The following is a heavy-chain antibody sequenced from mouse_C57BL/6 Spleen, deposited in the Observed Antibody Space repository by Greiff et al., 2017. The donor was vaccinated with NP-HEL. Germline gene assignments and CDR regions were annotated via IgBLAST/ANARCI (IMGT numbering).Heavy chain of an antibody. V-gene: IGHV1-22*01. CDR3: ASRSNPYAMDY. Sequence: VHLKQSGPELVKPGASVKLSCKASGYTFTDYNMHWVKQSPGKSLEWIGYINPNNGGTSYNQKFKGKATLTVNKSSSTAYMELRSLTSADSAVYSCASRSNPYAMDYWGQGTTVTVSS. CDR1: GYTFTDYN. D-gene: IGHD2-5*01. CDR2: INPNNGGT. J-gene: IGHJ4*01.